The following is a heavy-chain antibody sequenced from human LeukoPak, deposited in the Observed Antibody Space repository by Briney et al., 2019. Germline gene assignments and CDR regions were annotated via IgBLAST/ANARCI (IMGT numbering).Heavy chain of an antibody. D-gene: IGHD3-22*01. CDR1: GYSFPSSW. CDR3: ARVLGPGIHDSSGYYPVFGY. Sequence: GESLKISCKGSGYSFPSSWIGWVRQMPGKGLEGMGIIYPGAFDTRYSPSFQGQVTISADKSISTAYLQWSSLKASDTAMYYRARVLGPGIHDSSGYYPVFGYWGQGTLVTVSS. CDR2: IYPGAFDT. J-gene: IGHJ4*02. V-gene: IGHV5-51*01.